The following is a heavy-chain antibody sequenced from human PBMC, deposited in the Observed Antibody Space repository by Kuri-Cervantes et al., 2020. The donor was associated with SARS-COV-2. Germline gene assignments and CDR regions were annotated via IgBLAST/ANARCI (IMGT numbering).Heavy chain of an antibody. J-gene: IGHJ4*02. CDR3: AKDPPPVTMVRGVIITLDY. CDR1: GFTFDDYA. CDR2: ISWNSGSI. D-gene: IGHD3-10*01. V-gene: IGHV3-9*01. Sequence: SLKISCAASGFTFDDYAMHWVRQAPGKGLEWVSGISWNSGSIGYADSVKGRFTISRDNAKNSLYLQMNSLRAEDTAVYYCAKDPPPVTMVRGVIITLDYWGQGTLVTVSS.